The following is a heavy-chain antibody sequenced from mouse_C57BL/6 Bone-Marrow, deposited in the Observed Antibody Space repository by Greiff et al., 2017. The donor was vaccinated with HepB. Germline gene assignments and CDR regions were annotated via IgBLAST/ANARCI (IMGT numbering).Heavy chain of an antibody. J-gene: IGHJ3*01. CDR3: ASEGDYDGFAY. Sequence: VKLVESGPGLVAPSQSLSITCTVSGFSLTSYGVDWVRQSPGKGLEWLGVIWGVGSTNYNSALKYRLSISKDNSKSQVFLKMNSLQTDDTAMYYCASEGDYDGFAYWGQGTLVTVSA. D-gene: IGHD2-4*01. CDR2: IWGVGST. V-gene: IGHV2-6*01. CDR1: GFSLTSYG.